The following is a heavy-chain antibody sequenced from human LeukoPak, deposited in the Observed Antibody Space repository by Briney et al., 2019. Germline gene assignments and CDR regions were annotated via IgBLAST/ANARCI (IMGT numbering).Heavy chain of an antibody. CDR1: GYSFTSYW. CDR3: ARHYLGGPNGGYYYDSSGYYYDY. J-gene: IGHJ4*02. V-gene: IGHV5-51*01. Sequence: GESLKISCKGSGYSFTSYWIGWVRQMPGKGLEWMGIIYPGDSDTRYSPSFQGQVTISADKSISTAYLQWSSLKASDTAMYYCARHYLGGPNGGYYYDSSGYYYDYWGQGTLVTVSS. D-gene: IGHD3-22*01. CDR2: IYPGDSDT.